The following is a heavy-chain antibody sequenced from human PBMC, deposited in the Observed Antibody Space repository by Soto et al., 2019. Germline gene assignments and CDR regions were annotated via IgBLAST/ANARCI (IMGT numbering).Heavy chain of an antibody. Sequence: ASVKVSCKPPGYTFTTYAIHWVRQAPGKRLKWMGWINAGNGKTKNSQKFQDRVTIPRDTPPTTANMELSSLTPEEPAGNYCARAVDDCSTTCCYMIGFWGPGTLVTVSS. D-gene: IGHD2-2*02. V-gene: IGHV1-3*01. CDR1: GYTFTTYA. CDR2: INAGNGKT. J-gene: IGHJ4*02. CDR3: ARAVDDCSTTCCYMIGF.